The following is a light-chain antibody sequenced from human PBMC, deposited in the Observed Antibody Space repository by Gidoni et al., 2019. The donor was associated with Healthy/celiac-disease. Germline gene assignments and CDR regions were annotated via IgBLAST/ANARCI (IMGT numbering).Light chain of an antibody. CDR2: AAS. CDR1: QGISNY. CDR3: QKYNSALFT. Sequence: DIQLTQSPSSLSASVGDSVTITGRASQGISNYLAWYQQKPEKVPKLLIYAASTVQSGVPSRFSGSGSGTDFTLTSSMLQPEDVATYYWQKYNSALFTFGPGTKVEIK. J-gene: IGKJ3*01. V-gene: IGKV1-27*01.